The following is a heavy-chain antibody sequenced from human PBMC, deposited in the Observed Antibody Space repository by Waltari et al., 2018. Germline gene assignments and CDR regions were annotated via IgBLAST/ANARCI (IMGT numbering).Heavy chain of an antibody. J-gene: IGHJ4*02. V-gene: IGHV3-7*01. CDR3: ARGKIAVAGRFDY. CDR1: GFTFGSYW. Sequence: EVQLVGSGGGLVQPGGSLRLSCAASGFTFGSYWMSWVRQAPGKGLECVANIKQDGSEKYYVDSVKGRFTISRDNAKNSLYLQMNSLRAEDTAVYYCARGKIAVAGRFDYWGQGTLVTVSS. CDR2: IKQDGSEK. D-gene: IGHD6-19*01.